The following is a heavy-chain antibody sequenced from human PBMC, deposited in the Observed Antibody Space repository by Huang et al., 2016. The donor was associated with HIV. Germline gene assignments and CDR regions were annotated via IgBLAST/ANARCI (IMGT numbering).Heavy chain of an antibody. V-gene: IGHV4-34*01. CDR1: GGSFSGYS. CDR3: AREVMISFGGPFDP. CDR2: INHSGST. D-gene: IGHD3-16*01. J-gene: IGHJ5*02. Sequence: QVQLQQWGAGLLKPSETLSLTCAVYGGSFSGYSWNWIRQYPGKGLEWSGQINHSGSTDYNPSLKSRVTISIDTSKNQFSLKLNSVTAADTAIYYCAREVMISFGGPFDPWGHGNLVTVSS.